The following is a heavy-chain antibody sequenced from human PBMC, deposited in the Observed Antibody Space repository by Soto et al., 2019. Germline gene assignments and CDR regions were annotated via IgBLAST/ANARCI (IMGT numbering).Heavy chain of an antibody. CDR3: ARAVGDGTIFGVVIATTNWFDP. J-gene: IGHJ5*02. CDR1: GGSISSYY. V-gene: IGHV4-59*08. D-gene: IGHD3-3*01. Sequence: PSETLSLTCTVSGGSISSYYWSWIRQPPGKGLEWIGYIYYSGSTNYNPSLKSRVTISVDTSKNQFSLKLSSVTAADTAVYYCARAVGDGTIFGVVIATTNWFDPWGQGTLVTVSS. CDR2: IYYSGST.